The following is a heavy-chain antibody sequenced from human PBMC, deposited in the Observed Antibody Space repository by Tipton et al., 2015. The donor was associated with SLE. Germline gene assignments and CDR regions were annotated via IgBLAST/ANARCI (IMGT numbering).Heavy chain of an antibody. D-gene: IGHD2-21*01. CDR3: AREGMGDSHFDI. CDR1: GGSISSGDYY. CDR2: IYYSGST. Sequence: LRLSCTVSGGSISSGDYYWSWIRQPPGKGLEWIGYIYYSGSTYYNPSLKSRVTISVDTSKNQFSLKLSSVTAADTAVYYCAREGMGDSHFDIWGQRTMVTVSS. V-gene: IGHV4-30-4*01. J-gene: IGHJ3*02.